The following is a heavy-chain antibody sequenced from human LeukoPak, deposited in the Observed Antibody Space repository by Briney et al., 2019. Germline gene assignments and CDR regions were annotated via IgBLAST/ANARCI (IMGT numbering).Heavy chain of an antibody. Sequence: GGSLRLSCAASGFTFSDCAMHWVRQAPGKGLEWVSGISSDGGTFYPDSVKGRFTISRDNSKNTLYLQMNSLGAADTAIYYCAKEIAAIGLPAVDHWGQGTLVTVSS. D-gene: IGHD6-13*01. CDR2: ISSDGGT. J-gene: IGHJ4*02. V-gene: IGHV3-23*01. CDR3: AKEIAAIGLPAVDH. CDR1: GFTFSDCA.